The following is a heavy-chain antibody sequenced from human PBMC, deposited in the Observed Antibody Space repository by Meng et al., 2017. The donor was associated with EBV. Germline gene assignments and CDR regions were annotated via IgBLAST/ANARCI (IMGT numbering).Heavy chain of an antibody. CDR3: TRMSSPLDY. Sequence: VQSGESGGGLVQPGGSLNLSCAASGFTFSVSAMRWVRQASGKGLEWVGVIRSKAKSYATAYAASVKGRFTISRDDSKNTAYLQMNSLKTEDTSVYYCTRMSSPLDYWGQGTLVTVSS. CDR1: GFTFSVSA. J-gene: IGHJ4*02. CDR2: IRSKAKSYAT. D-gene: IGHD2-2*01. V-gene: IGHV3-73*02.